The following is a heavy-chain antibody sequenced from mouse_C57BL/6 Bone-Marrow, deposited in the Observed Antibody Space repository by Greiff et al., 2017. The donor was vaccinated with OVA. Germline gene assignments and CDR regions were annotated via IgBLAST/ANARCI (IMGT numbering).Heavy chain of an antibody. CDR2: IYPGDGDT. CDR1: GYAFSSSW. J-gene: IGHJ3*01. Sequence: QVQLQQSGPELVKPGASVKISCKASGYAFSSSWMNWVKQRPGKGLEWIGRIYPGDGDTNYNGKFKGKATLTADKSSSTAYMQLSSLTSEDSAVYFCARSKDGYLFAYWGQGTLVTDSA. V-gene: IGHV1-82*01. D-gene: IGHD2-3*01. CDR3: ARSKDGYLFAY.